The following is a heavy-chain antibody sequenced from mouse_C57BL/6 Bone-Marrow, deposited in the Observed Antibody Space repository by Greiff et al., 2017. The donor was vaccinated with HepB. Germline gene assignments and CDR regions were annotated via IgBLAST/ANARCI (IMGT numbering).Heavy chain of an antibody. D-gene: IGHD1-1*02. CDR1: GFTFSDYG. CDR2: ISSGSSTI. J-gene: IGHJ1*03. Sequence: DVQLVESGGGLVKPGGSLKLSCAASGFTFSDYGMHWVRQAPEKGLEWVAYISSGSSTIYYADTVKGRFTISRDNAKNTLFLQMTSLRSEDTAMYYCARAYGPYFDVWGTGTTVTVSS. V-gene: IGHV5-17*01. CDR3: ARAYGPYFDV.